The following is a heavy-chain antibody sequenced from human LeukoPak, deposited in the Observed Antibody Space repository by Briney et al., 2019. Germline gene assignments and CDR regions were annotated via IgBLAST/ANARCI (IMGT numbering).Heavy chain of an antibody. CDR3: ATLDTAMVLGVGYFDY. CDR2: INPRGGST. D-gene: IGHD5-18*01. J-gene: IGHJ4*02. Sequence: ASVKVSCKASGYTFTSYYMHWMRQAPGQGPEWMGIINPRGGSTDYAQKFQGRITMTSDTSTSTVYMELNSLRSDDTAVYYCATLDTAMVLGVGYFDYWGQGTLVTVSS. CDR1: GYTFTSYY. V-gene: IGHV1-46*01.